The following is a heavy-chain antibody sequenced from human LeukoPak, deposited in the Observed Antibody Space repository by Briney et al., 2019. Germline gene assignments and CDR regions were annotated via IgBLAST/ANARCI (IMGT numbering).Heavy chain of an antibody. Sequence: GRSLRLSCAASGFTFSSYSMNWVRQAPGKGLEWVSSISSSSSYIYYADSVKGRFTISRDNAKNSLYLQMNSLRAEDTAVYYCARALYSSGWYPDYWGQGTLVTVSS. V-gene: IGHV3-21*01. CDR3: ARALYSSGWYPDY. J-gene: IGHJ4*02. CDR2: ISSSSSYI. D-gene: IGHD6-19*01. CDR1: GFTFSSYS.